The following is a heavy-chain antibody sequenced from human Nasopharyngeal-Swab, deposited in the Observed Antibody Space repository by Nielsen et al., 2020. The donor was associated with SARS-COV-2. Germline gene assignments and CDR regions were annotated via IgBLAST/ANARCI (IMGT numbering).Heavy chain of an antibody. D-gene: IGHD2-2*02. Sequence: SETLSLTCTVSGGAIRTSYWNWIRQTPGKRLEWIGYIHYSGSTNYNPSLKSRVTISIDTSKNQVSLKLSSVTAADTAVYYCARDTAYIPSGFDPWGQGTLVTVSS. CDR2: IHYSGST. CDR1: GGAIRTSY. CDR3: ARDTAYIPSGFDP. V-gene: IGHV4-59*12. J-gene: IGHJ5*02.